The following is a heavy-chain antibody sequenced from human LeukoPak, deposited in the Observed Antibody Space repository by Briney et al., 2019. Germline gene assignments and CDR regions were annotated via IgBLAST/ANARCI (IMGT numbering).Heavy chain of an antibody. CDR3: ARALKIGVSQLLDY. D-gene: IGHD2-2*01. Sequence: SQTLSLTCTVSGGSISSGGYYWSWIRQPPGKGLEWIGYIHVSGSTYYNPSLKSRVTISVDTSKNQFSLKLSSVTAADTAVYYCARALKIGVSQLLDYWGQGTLVTVSS. J-gene: IGHJ4*02. CDR2: IHVSGST. CDR1: GGSISSGGYY. V-gene: IGHV4-30-2*01.